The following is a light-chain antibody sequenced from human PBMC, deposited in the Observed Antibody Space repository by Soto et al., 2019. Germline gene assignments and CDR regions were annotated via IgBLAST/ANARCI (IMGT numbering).Light chain of an antibody. CDR3: CLYVGGRTYV. V-gene: IGLV2-23*01. CDR2: DDT. J-gene: IGLJ1*01. Sequence: QSVLAQPASVSVSPGQSTTISCTGTVGLVSWYQQHPGKVPKLIIYDDTKRPSGVSSRFSGSKSGNTASLTISGLQTEDEADYYCCLYVGGRTYVFGTGTKVTVL. CDR1: VGL.